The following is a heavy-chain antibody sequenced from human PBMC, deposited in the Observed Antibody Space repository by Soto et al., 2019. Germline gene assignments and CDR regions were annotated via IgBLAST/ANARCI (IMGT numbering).Heavy chain of an antibody. D-gene: IGHD2-8*01. J-gene: IGHJ6*02. CDR2: ISGFNGNT. CDR3: ARGHSTDCSNGVCSFFYNHEMDV. V-gene: IGHV1-18*01. Sequence: ASVKVSCKASGYTFNFYGITWVRQAPGQGLEWMGWISGFNGNTNYAADLQGRVTMTTDTSTSTAYMELRGLRSDDTAVYFCARGHSTDCSNGVCSFFYNHEMDVGGQGTTVTVSS. CDR1: GYTFNFYG.